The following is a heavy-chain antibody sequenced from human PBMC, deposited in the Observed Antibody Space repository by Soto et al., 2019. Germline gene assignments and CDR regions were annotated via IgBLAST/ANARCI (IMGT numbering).Heavy chain of an antibody. CDR3: AREGRLLITREYYYGMDV. Sequence: ASVKVSCKASGYTFTSYGISWVRQAPGQGLEWMGWISAYNGNTNYAQKLQGRVTMTTDTSTSTAYMELRSLRSDDTAVYYCAREGRLLITREYYYGMDVWGQGTTVTVSS. CDR2: ISAYNGNT. CDR1: GYTFTSYG. J-gene: IGHJ6*02. D-gene: IGHD3-10*01. V-gene: IGHV1-18*01.